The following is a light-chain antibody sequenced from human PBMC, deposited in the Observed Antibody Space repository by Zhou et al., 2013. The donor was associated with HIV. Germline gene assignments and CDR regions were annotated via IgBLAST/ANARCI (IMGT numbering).Light chain of an antibody. J-gene: IGKJ4*01. V-gene: IGKV1-33*01. CDR1: QGIRKD. CDR2: DAS. Sequence: DIQMTQSPSSLSASVGDRVTVTCRASQGIRKDLGWYQHKPGQAPKLLIYDASNLETGVPSRFSGSGSGTDFTFTISSLQPEDIATYYCQQYADLPPTFGGGPRCRS. CDR3: QQYADLPPT.